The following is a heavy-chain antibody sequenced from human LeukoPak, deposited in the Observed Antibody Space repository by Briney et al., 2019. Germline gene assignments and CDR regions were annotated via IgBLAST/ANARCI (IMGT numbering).Heavy chain of an antibody. J-gene: IGHJ6*04. D-gene: IGHD2-15*01. V-gene: IGHV1-69*01. CDR3: ARHPGYCSGGSCYYYYYYGMDV. Sequence: NYAQKFQGRVTITADESTSTAYMELSSLRSEDTAVYYCARHPGYCSGGSCYYYYYYGMDVWGKGTTVTVSS.